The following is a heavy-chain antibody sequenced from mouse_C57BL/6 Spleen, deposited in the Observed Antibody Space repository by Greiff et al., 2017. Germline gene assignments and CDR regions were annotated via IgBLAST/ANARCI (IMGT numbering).Heavy chain of an antibody. Sequence: QVHVKQSGAELVKPGASVKISCKASGYAFSSYWMNWVKQRPGKGLEWIGQIYPGDGDTNYNGKFKGKATLTADKSSSTAYMQRSSLTSEDSAVYFCARDDFGGSSLDYWGQGTTLTVSS. CDR3: ARDDFGGSSLDY. CDR2: IYPGDGDT. CDR1: GYAFSSYW. D-gene: IGHD1-1*01. V-gene: IGHV1-80*01. J-gene: IGHJ2*01.